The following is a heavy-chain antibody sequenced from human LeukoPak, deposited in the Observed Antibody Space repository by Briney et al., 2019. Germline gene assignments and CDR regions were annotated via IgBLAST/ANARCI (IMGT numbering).Heavy chain of an antibody. CDR3: AMEKYCTPNDCPHGRFYFNY. Sequence: GGSLRLSCAASGFPFSIYSMHWVRQAPGKGLEWMAVMSADGRSENYADSVKGRFSISRDNSKNTLYLQVNTLRAEDTAVYFCAMEKYCTPNDCPHGRFYFNYWGQGTLVIVSS. J-gene: IGHJ4*02. V-gene: IGHV3-30*04. D-gene: IGHD2-8*01. CDR2: MSADGRSE. CDR1: GFPFSIYS.